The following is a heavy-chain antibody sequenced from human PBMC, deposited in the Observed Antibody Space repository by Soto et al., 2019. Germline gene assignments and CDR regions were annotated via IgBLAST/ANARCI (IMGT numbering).Heavy chain of an antibody. CDR1: GFNFSPYW. CDR2: INSDGTIT. V-gene: IGHV3-74*01. D-gene: IGHD1-26*01. Sequence: EVRLVESGGDLVQPGGSLRLSCATSGFNFSPYWLHWVRQVPGKGAVWVSRINSDGTITDYADSVKGRFTISRDNAKKTLYLDMNSLRADDTAVYYCTRDGGGRYYGGFDNWGQGTLVTVSS. J-gene: IGHJ4*02. CDR3: TRDGGGRYYGGFDN.